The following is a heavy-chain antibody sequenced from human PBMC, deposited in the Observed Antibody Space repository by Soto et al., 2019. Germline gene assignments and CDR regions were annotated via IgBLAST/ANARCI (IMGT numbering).Heavy chain of an antibody. CDR1: GYKFATYW. CDR2: IYPGDSET. CDR3: ARGFTGSAGRFDP. Sequence: GESLKISCQGSGYKFATYWIAWVRQMPGRGLEWMGIIYPGDSETIYSSSFRDHVTISADKSLNTAYLQWDSLTASDSAIYYCARGFTGSAGRFDPWGQGTVVTVSS. D-gene: IGHD6-25*01. J-gene: IGHJ5*02. V-gene: IGHV5-51*01.